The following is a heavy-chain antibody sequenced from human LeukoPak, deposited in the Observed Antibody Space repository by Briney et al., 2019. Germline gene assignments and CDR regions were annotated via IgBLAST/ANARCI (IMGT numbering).Heavy chain of an antibody. V-gene: IGHV3-30*04. D-gene: IGHD5-24*01. J-gene: IGHJ4*02. CDR3: AKSGYNRFDY. CDR1: GFTFSSYA. CDR2: ISYDGSNK. Sequence: GGSLRLSCAASGFTFSSYAMHWVRQAPGKGLEWVAVISYDGSNKYYADSVKGRFTISRDNSKNTPYLQMNSLRVEDTAVYYCAKSGYNRFDYWGQGTLVTVSS.